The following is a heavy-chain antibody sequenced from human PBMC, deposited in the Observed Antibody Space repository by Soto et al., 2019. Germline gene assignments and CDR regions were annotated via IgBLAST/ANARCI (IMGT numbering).Heavy chain of an antibody. CDR1: GYTLTELS. V-gene: IGHV1-24*01. Sequence: ASVKVSCKVSGYTLTELSMHWVRQAPGKGLEWMGGFDPEDGETIYAQKFQGRVTMTEDTSTDTAYMELSSLRSEDTAVYYCATAGYDFWSGYRYYYYGMDVWGQGTTVTVPS. CDR2: FDPEDGET. CDR3: ATAGYDFWSGYRYYYYGMDV. D-gene: IGHD3-3*01. J-gene: IGHJ6*02.